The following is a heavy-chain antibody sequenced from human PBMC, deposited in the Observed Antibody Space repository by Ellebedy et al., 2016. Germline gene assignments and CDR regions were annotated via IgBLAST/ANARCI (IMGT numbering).Heavy chain of an antibody. J-gene: IGHJ4*02. Sequence: GGSLRLSCAASGFTVSSNYMSWVRQAPGKGLEWVSVIYSGGSTYYADSVKGRFTISRDNAKNSLYLQMNSLRAEDTAVYYCARERGSSAGDFYDYWGQGTLVTVSS. D-gene: IGHD6-6*01. CDR1: GFTVSSNY. V-gene: IGHV3-53*01. CDR3: ARERGSSAGDFYDY. CDR2: IYSGGST.